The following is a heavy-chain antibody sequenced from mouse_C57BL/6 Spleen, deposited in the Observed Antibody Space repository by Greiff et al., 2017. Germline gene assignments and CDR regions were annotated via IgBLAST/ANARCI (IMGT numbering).Heavy chain of an antibody. CDR1: GFTFSDYG. CDR3: ARFLLRYRSFFDY. V-gene: IGHV5-17*01. Sequence: EVKLMESGGGLVKPGGSLKLSCAASGFTFSDYGMHWVRQAPEKGLEWVAYISSGSSTIYYADTVKGRVTISRDNATNTQFLQMTSLRSEDTAMYYCARFLLRYRSFFDYWGQGTTLTVSS. D-gene: IGHD1-1*01. CDR2: ISSGSSTI. J-gene: IGHJ2*01.